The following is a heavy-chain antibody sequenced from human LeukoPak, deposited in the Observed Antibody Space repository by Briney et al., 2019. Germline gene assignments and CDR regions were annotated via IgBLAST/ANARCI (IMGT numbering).Heavy chain of an antibody. CDR2: INPNSGGT. V-gene: IGHV1-2*02. CDR3: ARSTRYNWNDDY. CDR1: GYTFTGYY. Sequence: ASVKVSCKASGYTFTGYYMHWVRQAPGQGLEWMGWINPNSGGTNYAQKFQGRVTMARDTSISTAYMELSRLRSDDTAVYYCARSTRYNWNDDYWGQGTLVTVSS. D-gene: IGHD1-1*01. J-gene: IGHJ4*02.